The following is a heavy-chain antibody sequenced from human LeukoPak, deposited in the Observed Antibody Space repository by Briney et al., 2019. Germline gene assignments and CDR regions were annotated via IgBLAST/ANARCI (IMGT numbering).Heavy chain of an antibody. J-gene: IGHJ3*02. V-gene: IGHV3-74*01. CDR2: INRDGSST. D-gene: IGHD3-9*01. Sequence: GGSLTLSCAASGFTFSTYWMHWVRQAPGKGLVWVLRINRDGSSTSYADSVKGRFTISRDNAKNTLYLQMNSLRAEDTAVYYCARDRETYYDILTGYYTLGDAFDIWGQGTMVTVSS. CDR1: GFTFSTYW. CDR3: ARDRETYYDILTGYYTLGDAFDI.